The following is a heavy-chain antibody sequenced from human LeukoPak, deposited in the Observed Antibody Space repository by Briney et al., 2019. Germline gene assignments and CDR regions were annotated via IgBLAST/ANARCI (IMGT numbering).Heavy chain of an antibody. CDR1: GFNFSSYW. V-gene: IGHV3-48*02. J-gene: IGHJ6*02. CDR2: ISSSSSTI. CDR3: ARERYCSSTSCYYYYYYYGMDV. D-gene: IGHD2-2*01. Sequence: GGSLRLSCAASGFNFSSYWMSWVRQAPGKGLEWVSYISSSSSTIYYADSVKGRFTISRDNAKNSLYLQMNSLRDEDTAVYYCARERYCSSTSCYYYYYYYGMDVWGQGTTVTVSS.